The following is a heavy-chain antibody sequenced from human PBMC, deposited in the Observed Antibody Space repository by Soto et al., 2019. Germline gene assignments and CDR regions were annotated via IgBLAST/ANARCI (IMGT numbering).Heavy chain of an antibody. J-gene: IGHJ5*02. Sequence: EAQLLESGGGLVQPGGSLRLSCAASGFAFSNFAMSWVRQAPGKGLEWASAIGSGSRGTHYAESVEDRFTISRDDSKNTLYLQLNSLTAADTAVYYCAAPRAAVPHTRYFDPWGQGTPVTVSP. CDR3: AAPRAAVPHTRYFDP. V-gene: IGHV3-23*01. CDR2: IGSGSRGT. CDR1: GFAFSNFA. D-gene: IGHD6-13*01.